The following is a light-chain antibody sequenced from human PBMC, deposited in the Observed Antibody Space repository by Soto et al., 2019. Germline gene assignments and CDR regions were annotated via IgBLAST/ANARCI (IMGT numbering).Light chain of an antibody. Sequence: DIQMTQSPSSLSASVGDRVTITCRASQSIGRYLNWYQQKPGKAPKLLIYGALTLESGVPLRFSGSGSGTEFTLTINRLQPEDFATYYCQQSYRTSWTFGQGTKVDIK. V-gene: IGKV1-39*01. CDR2: GAL. J-gene: IGKJ1*01. CDR1: QSIGRY. CDR3: QQSYRTSWT.